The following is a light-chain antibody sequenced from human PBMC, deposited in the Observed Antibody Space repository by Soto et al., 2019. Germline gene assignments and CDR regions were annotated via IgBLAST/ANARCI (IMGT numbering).Light chain of an antibody. CDR3: QQYYSTPPVT. CDR1: QSVLYSSNNKNC. J-gene: IGKJ3*01. Sequence: DIVMTQSPDSLAVSLGERATSNCKSSQSVLYSSNNKNCLAWYQQKPGQPPKLLIYWASTRESGVPDRFSGSGSGTDFTLTISSLQAEDVAVYYCQQYYSTPPVTFGPGTKVDIK. CDR2: WAS. V-gene: IGKV4-1*01.